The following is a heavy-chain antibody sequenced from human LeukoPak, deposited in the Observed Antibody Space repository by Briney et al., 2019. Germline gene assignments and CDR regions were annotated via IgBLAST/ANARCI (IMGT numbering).Heavy chain of an antibody. CDR2: ILPRDSDT. CDR1: GYNFTTYW. CDR3: VTSPGSGWFDY. J-gene: IGHJ4*02. Sequence: GESLKISCRGSGYNFTTYWIGWVRQMPGKGLEYMGLILPRDSDTRYSPSFQGQVTISADKSITTAYLQWSSLKASDTAMYYCVTSPGSGWFDYWGQGTLVTVSS. D-gene: IGHD6-19*01. V-gene: IGHV5-51*01.